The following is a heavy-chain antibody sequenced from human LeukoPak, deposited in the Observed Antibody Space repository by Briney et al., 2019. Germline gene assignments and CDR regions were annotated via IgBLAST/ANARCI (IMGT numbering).Heavy chain of an antibody. Sequence: GGSLRLSCAASGFTVSSNYMSWVRQAPGKGLEWVSVIYSGGSTYYADSVKGRFTISRDNSKNTLYLQMNSLRAEDTAVYYCARDPYYDILTGYYPYGMDVWGQGTTVTVSS. J-gene: IGHJ6*02. CDR3: ARDPYYDILTGYYPYGMDV. D-gene: IGHD3-9*01. CDR1: GFTVSSNY. CDR2: IYSGGST. V-gene: IGHV3-53*01.